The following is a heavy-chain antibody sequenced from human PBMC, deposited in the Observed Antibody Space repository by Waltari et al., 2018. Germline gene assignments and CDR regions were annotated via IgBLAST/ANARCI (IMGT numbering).Heavy chain of an antibody. CDR1: GGSFSGYY. V-gene: IGHV4-34*01. J-gene: IGHJ4*02. CDR2: INHSGST. D-gene: IGHD3-10*01. CDR3: ARRGSGSYSVN. Sequence: QVQLQESGPGLVKPSATLSLTCPVYGGSFSGYYWSWIHQPPGKGLEWIGEINHSGSTNYNPSLKSRVTISVDTSKNQFSLKLSSVTAADTAVYYCARRGSGSYSVNWGQGTLVTVSS.